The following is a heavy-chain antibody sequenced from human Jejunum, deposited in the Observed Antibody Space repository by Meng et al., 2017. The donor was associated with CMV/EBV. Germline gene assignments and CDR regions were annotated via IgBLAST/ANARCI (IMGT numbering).Heavy chain of an antibody. Sequence: SAPGLSRSRVTLPLPCLVPAGSISGYDWSWIRQPAGKGLEWIGRIYTSGSTHYNPSLKSRLTMSVDLSNNQISLKLRSVTAADTAVYYCARESGSYYWFDPWGQGTLVTVSS. J-gene: IGHJ5*02. CDR1: AGSISGYD. D-gene: IGHD1-26*01. CDR2: IYTSGST. V-gene: IGHV4-4*07. CDR3: ARESGSYYWFDP.